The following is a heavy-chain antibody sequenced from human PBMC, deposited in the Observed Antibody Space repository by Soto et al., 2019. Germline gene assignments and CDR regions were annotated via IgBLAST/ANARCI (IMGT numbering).Heavy chain of an antibody. CDR2: ISYDGSNK. CDR3: AKERDMMEGGGYFDL. V-gene: IGHV3-30*18. CDR1: GFTFSSYG. D-gene: IGHD3-16*01. J-gene: IGHJ2*01. Sequence: QVQLVESGGGVVQPGRSLRLSCAASGFTFSSYGMHWVRQAPGKGLEWVAVISYDGSNKYYADSVKGRFTISRDNSKDTLYLQMNSLRAEDTDVYYCAKERDMMEGGGYFDLWGRGTLVTVSS.